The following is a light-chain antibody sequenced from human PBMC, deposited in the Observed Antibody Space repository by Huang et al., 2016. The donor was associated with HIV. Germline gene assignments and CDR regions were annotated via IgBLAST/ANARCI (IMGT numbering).Light chain of an antibody. J-gene: IGKJ1*01. CDR3: HQYGTPPWT. CDR1: QSVSTYY. CDR2: AAS. Sequence: EIILTQSPGSLSLSPGERATLSCRASQSVSTYYLAWYQQKPGQAPSLLIQAASSRASGSPDRFSGSGSGTAFTLTISRVEPEDSAVYFCHQYGTPPWTFGQGTRVEIK. V-gene: IGKV3-20*01.